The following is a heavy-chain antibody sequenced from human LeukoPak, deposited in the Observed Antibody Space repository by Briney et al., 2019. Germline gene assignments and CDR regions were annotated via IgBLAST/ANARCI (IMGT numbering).Heavy chain of an antibody. Sequence: GGSLRLSCVASGFTFRNYDMHWVRQTPDRGLEWVAFIRSDGSDEEYADSVKGRFTISRDNSKNTLYLQMNNLGGEDRALYYCAKRKYDESLLYSLDVWGKGTTVIVSS. V-gene: IGHV3-30*02. CDR2: IRSDGSDE. J-gene: IGHJ6*03. D-gene: IGHD3-16*01. CDR1: GFTFRNYD. CDR3: AKRKYDESLLYSLDV.